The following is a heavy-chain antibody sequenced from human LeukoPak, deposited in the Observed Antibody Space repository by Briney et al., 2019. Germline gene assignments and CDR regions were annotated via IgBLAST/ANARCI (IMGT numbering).Heavy chain of an antibody. J-gene: IGHJ4*02. D-gene: IGHD6-13*01. CDR3: ARDPIGSRWPYYFDY. V-gene: IGHV1-3*01. Sequence: FQARVTITRDTYASTAYMDLSSLRSEDTAVYYCARDPIGSRWPYYFDYWGQGTLVTVSS.